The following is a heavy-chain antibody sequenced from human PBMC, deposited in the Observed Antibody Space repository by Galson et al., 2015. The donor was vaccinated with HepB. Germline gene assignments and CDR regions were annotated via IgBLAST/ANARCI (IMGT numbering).Heavy chain of an antibody. CDR3: VRNGVGATYRGAFDV. J-gene: IGHJ3*01. V-gene: IGHV3-64D*06. D-gene: IGHD1-26*01. CDR1: GFTFRNYA. CDR2: IGASGQTT. Sequence: SLRLSCAISGFTFRNYAMHWVRQLPGKGLEYVSAIGASGQTTFYRDSVKGRFSISRDNSRNTLSLQMNRLTPDDTALYYCVRNGVGATYRGAFDVWGQGTMVIVSS.